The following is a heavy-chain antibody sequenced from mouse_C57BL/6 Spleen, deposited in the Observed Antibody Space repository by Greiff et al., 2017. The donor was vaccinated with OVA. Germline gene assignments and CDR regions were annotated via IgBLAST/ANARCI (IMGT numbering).Heavy chain of an antibody. CDR3: ARYDYDALAMDY. CDR2: IWGVGST. Sequence: VKLMESGPGLVAPSQSLSITCTVSGFSLTSYGVDWVRQSPGKGLEWLGVIWGVGSTNYNSALKSRLSISKDNSKSQVFLKMNSLQTDDTAMYYCARYDYDALAMDYWGQGTSVTVSS. V-gene: IGHV2-6*01. CDR1: GFSLTSYG. J-gene: IGHJ4*01. D-gene: IGHD2-4*01.